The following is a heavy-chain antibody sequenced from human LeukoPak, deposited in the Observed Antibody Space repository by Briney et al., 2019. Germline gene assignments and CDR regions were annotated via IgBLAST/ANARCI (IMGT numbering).Heavy chain of an antibody. J-gene: IGHJ4*02. CDR1: GFTFSSYS. V-gene: IGHV3-21*01. Sequence: AGGSLRLSCAASGFTFSSYSMNWVRQAPGKGLEWVSSISSSSSYIYYADSVKGRFTISRDNAKNSLYLQMNSLRAEDTAVYYCARGRARIAARHGYWGQGTLVTVSS. CDR2: ISSSSSYI. CDR3: ARGRARIAARHGY. D-gene: IGHD6-6*01.